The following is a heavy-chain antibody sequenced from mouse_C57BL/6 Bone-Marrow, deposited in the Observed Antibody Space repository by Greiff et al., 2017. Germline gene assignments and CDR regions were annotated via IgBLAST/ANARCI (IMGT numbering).Heavy chain of an antibody. D-gene: IGHD2-4*01. CDR2: IYPGNSDT. V-gene: IGHV1-5*01. J-gene: IGHJ3*01. CDR1: GYTFTSYW. Sequence: EVQLQQSGTVLARPGASVKMSCKTSGYTFTSYWMHWVKQRPGQGLEWIGAIYPGNSDTSYNQKFKGKDKLTAVTSASTAYMELSSLTNEDSAVYYCTREGGYEYVGAWFAYWGQGTLVTVSA. CDR3: TREGGYEYVGAWFAY.